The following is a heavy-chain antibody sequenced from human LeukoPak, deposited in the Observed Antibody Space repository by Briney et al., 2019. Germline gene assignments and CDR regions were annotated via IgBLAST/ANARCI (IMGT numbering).Heavy chain of an antibody. CDR3: ARSGLGGYNWFDP. CDR1: VGSPSGYY. V-gene: IGHV4-34*01. J-gene: IGHJ5*02. D-gene: IGHD6-25*01. Sequence: ESPSPTPALYVGSPSGYYCSSSPAPPGKGGGWRGEIKHSGITNSNPPLKSRVTISVDTSKNQFSLKLSSVTAADTPVYYCARSGLGGYNWFDPWGEGTLVTASS. CDR2: IKHSGIT.